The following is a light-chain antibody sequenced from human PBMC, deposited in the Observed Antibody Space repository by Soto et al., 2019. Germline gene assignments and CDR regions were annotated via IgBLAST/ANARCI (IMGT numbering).Light chain of an antibody. CDR2: GND. J-gene: IGLJ2*01. Sequence: QSVLTQPPSASGTPGQRVTISCSGGSSNIGVNTVNWYQHLPGTAPKVLIYGNDKRPSGVPDRFSGSKSGTSASLAISGRQSEDEADYYCAAWDDSLNGAVFGGGTKLTVL. CDR3: AAWDDSLNGAV. CDR1: SSNIGVNT. V-gene: IGLV1-44*01.